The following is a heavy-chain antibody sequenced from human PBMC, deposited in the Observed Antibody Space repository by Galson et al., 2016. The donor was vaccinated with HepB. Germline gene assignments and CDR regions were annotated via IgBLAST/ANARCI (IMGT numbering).Heavy chain of an antibody. CDR2: IYYSGRT. Sequence: ETLSLTCPVSGGPVSSNRYYWSWIRPPPGKGLEWIGYIYYSGRTNYNPSPKSRVAISVDTSKNQFPLKLSSVTAADTAVYYCSRDRIAAPGYYGMDVWGQGTTVTVSS. D-gene: IGHD6-13*01. CDR1: GGPVSSNRYY. V-gene: IGHV4-61*01. CDR3: SRDRIAAPGYYGMDV. J-gene: IGHJ6*02.